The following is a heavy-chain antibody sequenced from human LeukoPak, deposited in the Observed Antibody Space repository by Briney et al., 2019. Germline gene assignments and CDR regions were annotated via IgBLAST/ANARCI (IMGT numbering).Heavy chain of an antibody. J-gene: IGHJ3*02. Sequence: ASVKVSCKASGYTVTSYGISWVRQAPGQGLGWMGWISAYNGNTKYAQKLQGRVTMTTDTSTSTAYMELRSLRSDDTAVYYCARDITVVPAAIPSNHDAFNIWGQGTLVTVSS. CDR2: ISAYNGNT. CDR3: ARDITVVPAAIPSNHDAFNI. D-gene: IGHD2-2*02. V-gene: IGHV1-18*01. CDR1: GYTVTSYG.